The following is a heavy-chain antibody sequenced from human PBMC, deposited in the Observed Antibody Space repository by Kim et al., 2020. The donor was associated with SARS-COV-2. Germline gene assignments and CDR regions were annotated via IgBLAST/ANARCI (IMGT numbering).Heavy chain of an antibody. D-gene: IGHD3-22*01. CDR2: INPNSGGT. CDR3: ARDRRLGIVGAFDI. CDR1: GYTFTGYY. Sequence: ASVKVSCKASGYTFTGYYMHWVRQAPGQGLEWMGRINPNSGGTNYAQKFQGRVTMTRDTSISTAYMELSRLRSDDTAVYYCARDRRLGIVGAFDIWGQGTMVTVSS. J-gene: IGHJ3*02. V-gene: IGHV1-2*06.